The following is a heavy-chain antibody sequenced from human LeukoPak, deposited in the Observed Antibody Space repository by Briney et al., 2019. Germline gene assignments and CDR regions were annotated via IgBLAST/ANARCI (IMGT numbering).Heavy chain of an antibody. D-gene: IGHD3-3*01. Sequence: GGSLRLSCAASGFTFSSYAMHWVRQAPGKGLEWVAVISYDGSNKYYADSVKGRFTISRDNSKNTLYLQMNSLRAEDTAVYYCAKGRKLEWLLGAYYFDYWGQGTLVTVSS. CDR1: GFTFSSYA. CDR2: ISYDGSNK. J-gene: IGHJ4*02. V-gene: IGHV3-30-3*01. CDR3: AKGRKLEWLLGAYYFDY.